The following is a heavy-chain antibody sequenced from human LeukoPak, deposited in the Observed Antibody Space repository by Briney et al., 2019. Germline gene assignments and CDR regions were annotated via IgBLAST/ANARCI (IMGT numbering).Heavy chain of an antibody. CDR1: GGSISSTNYY. J-gene: IGHJ4*02. D-gene: IGHD5-12*01. CDR2: IDYSGST. Sequence: SETLSLTCSVSGGSISSTNYYWAWIRQPPGKGLEWIGSIDYSGSTYYNLSLKSRLTISVDTSKNQLSLKLSSVTAADTAVYYCARVTRDIVATYYFDYWGQGTLVTVSS. V-gene: IGHV4-39*07. CDR3: ARVTRDIVATYYFDY.